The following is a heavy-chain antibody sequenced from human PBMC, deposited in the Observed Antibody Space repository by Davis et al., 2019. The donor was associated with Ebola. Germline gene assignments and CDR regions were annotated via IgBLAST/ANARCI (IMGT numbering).Heavy chain of an antibody. D-gene: IGHD5-18*01. V-gene: IGHV1-69*13. Sequence: AASVKVSCKASGCTFSSFAISWVRQAPGQGLEWMGGIIPIYGTPNNAQKFQGRVTITADESTSTAYMELSRLTSEDTAVYYCATERGYSYGPFDYWGQGTLVTVSS. CDR3: ATERGYSYGPFDY. CDR2: IIPIYGTP. J-gene: IGHJ4*02. CDR1: GCTFSSFA.